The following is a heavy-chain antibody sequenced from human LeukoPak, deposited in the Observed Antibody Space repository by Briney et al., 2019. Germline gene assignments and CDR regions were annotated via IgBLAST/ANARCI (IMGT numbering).Heavy chain of an antibody. CDR1: GLTFSDYY. CDR3: ATVWYRNFDS. D-gene: IGHD2/OR15-2a*01. Sequence: GGSLRLSCAAPGLTFSDYYMSWIRQVPGKGLEWVSHISDRGTTMYYADSVKGRFTISGDNAKNSLYLQMNSLRAEDTAIYYCATVWYRNFDSWGQGTLVTVSS. V-gene: IGHV3-11*04. CDR2: ISDRGTTM. J-gene: IGHJ4*02.